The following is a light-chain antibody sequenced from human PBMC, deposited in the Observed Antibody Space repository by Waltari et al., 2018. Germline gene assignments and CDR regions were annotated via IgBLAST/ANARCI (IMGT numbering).Light chain of an antibody. J-gene: IGLJ3*02. Sequence: QSVLTQPPSASATPGQRVSISCSGSSSTIRSTLVYWYQHLPGKAPKLLIYRNNQRPSGVPDRFSGSKSGTSASLAISGLRSEDEADYYCATWDDSLSGWMFGGGTKLTVL. CDR3: ATWDDSLSGWM. V-gene: IGLV1-47*01. CDR1: SSTIRSTL. CDR2: RNN.